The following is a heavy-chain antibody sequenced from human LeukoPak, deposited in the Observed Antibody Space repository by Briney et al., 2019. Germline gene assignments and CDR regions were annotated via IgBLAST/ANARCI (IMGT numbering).Heavy chain of an antibody. CDR3: AKDWTTVVTPKGYYFES. J-gene: IGHJ4*02. D-gene: IGHD4-23*01. Sequence: GGSLRLSCAASGFSFNNYAMSWVRQAPGKGLEWVSAISTTGGSTYYADSVKGRFTVSRDNSKNTLSLQMDSLRVEDTALYYCAKDWTTVVTPKGYYFESWGQGTLVTVSS. CDR2: ISTTGGST. CDR1: GFSFNNYA. V-gene: IGHV3-23*01.